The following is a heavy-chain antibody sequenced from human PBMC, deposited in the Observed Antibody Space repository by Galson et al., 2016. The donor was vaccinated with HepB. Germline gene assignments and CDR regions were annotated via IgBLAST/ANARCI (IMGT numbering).Heavy chain of an antibody. V-gene: IGHV1-3*01. J-gene: IGHJ4*02. D-gene: IGHD4-17*01. CDR1: GYTLTSFA. Sequence: SVKVSCKASGYTLTSFAMHWVRQAPGQRLEWMGWINAGNGNTKYSQKFQGRVTINRDTSANTAYMELSSLRSEDTAVYFCARDRGAFGDLGYWGQGVLVTVSS. CDR2: INAGNGNT. CDR3: ARDRGAFGDLGY.